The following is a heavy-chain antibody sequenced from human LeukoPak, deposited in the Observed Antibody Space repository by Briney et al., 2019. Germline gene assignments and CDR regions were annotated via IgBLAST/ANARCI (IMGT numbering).Heavy chain of an antibody. J-gene: IGHJ4*02. CDR1: GSTFSRYV. D-gene: IGHD3-10*01. Sequence: PGGSLRLSCAASGSTFSRYVMSWVRQAPGKGLEWVSTISGSGGSTFYADSVKGRFTISRDNSKSTLYMQMNSLRAEDTAVYNCANVEDRYGSRSYYVEYWGQGTLVTVSS. CDR3: ANVEDRYGSRSYYVEY. CDR2: ISGSGGST. V-gene: IGHV3-23*01.